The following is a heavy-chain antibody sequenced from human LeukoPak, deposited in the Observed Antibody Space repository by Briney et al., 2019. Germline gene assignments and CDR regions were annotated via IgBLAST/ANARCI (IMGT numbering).Heavy chain of an antibody. CDR1: GVSISTYY. CDR2: FSYSGST. V-gene: IGHV4-59*01. Sequence: PSKTLSLTCSVSGVSISTYYWIWIRQPPAKGLEWMGFFSYSGSTKYNPSLKSRVTMSVDTSKNQFSLKLSSVTAADTAVYYCARMYSGTSYYFDYWGQGTLVTVSS. J-gene: IGHJ4*02. CDR3: ARMYSGTSYYFDY. D-gene: IGHD1-26*01.